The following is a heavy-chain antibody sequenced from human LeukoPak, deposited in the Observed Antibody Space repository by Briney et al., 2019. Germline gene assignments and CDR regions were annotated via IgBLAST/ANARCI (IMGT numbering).Heavy chain of an antibody. D-gene: IGHD3-22*01. J-gene: IGHJ3*02. CDR2: ISAYNGGT. CDR3: ARGVDRYYDSSGYVDAFDI. CDR1: GYTFTNYG. Sequence: GASVKVSCKASGYTFTNYGISWVRQAPGQGLEWMGWISAYNGGTNYAQKFQGRVTMTRDTSITTAYMELNRLRSDDTAVYYCARGVDRYYDSSGYVDAFDIWGQGTMVTVSS. V-gene: IGHV1-18*01.